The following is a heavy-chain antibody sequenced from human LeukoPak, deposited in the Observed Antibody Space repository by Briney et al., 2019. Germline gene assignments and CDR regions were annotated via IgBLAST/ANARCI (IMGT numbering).Heavy chain of an antibody. CDR3: ARGAEYYAIWRGYAGYSDY. J-gene: IGHJ4*02. V-gene: IGHV4-38-2*02. CDR1: GYSISNGYY. CDR2: IYHRGST. Sequence: SETPSLTCTVSGYSISNGYYWGWIRQPPGKGLEWVGSIYHRGSTYYNPSLRSRVTISLDRSKKKFSLKLTSVTAADTAVYFCARGAEYYAIWRGYAGYSDYWGQGISVTVSS. D-gene: IGHD3-3*01.